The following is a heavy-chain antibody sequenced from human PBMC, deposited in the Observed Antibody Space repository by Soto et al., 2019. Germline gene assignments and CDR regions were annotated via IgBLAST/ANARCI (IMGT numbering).Heavy chain of an antibody. CDR3: AKGFSATL. V-gene: IGHV3-23*01. Sequence: EVQLLESGGDLVQPGGSLRLSCAASGFTFTTYLMRWVRQAPGKGLEWVSGITNTGGGTYYADSVKGRFTISRDNSNNTVYLQMNSLRAEDTATYYCAKGFSATLWGQGTLVTVSS. CDR1: GFTFTTYL. CDR2: ITNTGGGT. J-gene: IGHJ4*02. D-gene: IGHD1-1*01.